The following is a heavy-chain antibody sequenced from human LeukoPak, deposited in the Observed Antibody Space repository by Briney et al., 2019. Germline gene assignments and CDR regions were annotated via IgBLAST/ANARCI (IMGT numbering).Heavy chain of an antibody. Sequence: SETLSLTCSVSGVSIYDYYWSWIRQPPGKRLEWIGYIYYTGSTKLNPSLKSRVTMSEDTSKNLLSLDLRSVTAADTAVYYCARSRDAYKYDYFDHWGRGTLVTASS. CDR3: ARSRDAYKYDYFDH. J-gene: IGHJ4*01. D-gene: IGHD5-24*01. V-gene: IGHV4-59*01. CDR2: IYYTGST. CDR1: GVSIYDYY.